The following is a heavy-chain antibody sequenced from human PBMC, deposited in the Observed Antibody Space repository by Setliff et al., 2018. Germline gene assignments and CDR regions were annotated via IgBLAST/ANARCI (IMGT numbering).Heavy chain of an antibody. CDR3: ATSTITTYYFDY. CDR2: INNGGVSA. D-gene: IGHD4-4*01. CDR1: GFTFSTHA. V-gene: IGHV3-23*01. Sequence: PGGSLRLSCAASGFTFSTHAMTWVRQAPGKGLEWVASINNGGVSADYTDSVKGRFTISRDNSRNTLYLQMKSLRAEDTAIYYCATSTITTYYFDYWGHGTLVTVSS. J-gene: IGHJ4*01.